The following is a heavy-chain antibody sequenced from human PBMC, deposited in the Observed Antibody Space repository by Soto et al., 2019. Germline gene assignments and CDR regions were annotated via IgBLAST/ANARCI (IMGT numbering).Heavy chain of an antibody. Sequence: ASVKVSCKASGYTFTSYYMHWVRQAPGQGLEWMGIINPSGGSTSYAQKFQGRVTMTRDTSTSTVYMELSSLRSEDTAVYYCARECSGVSCYVNYYYYYMDVWGKGTTVTVSS. CDR2: INPSGGST. V-gene: IGHV1-46*03. D-gene: IGHD2-15*01. CDR3: ARECSGVSCYVNYYYYYMDV. CDR1: GYTFTSYY. J-gene: IGHJ6*03.